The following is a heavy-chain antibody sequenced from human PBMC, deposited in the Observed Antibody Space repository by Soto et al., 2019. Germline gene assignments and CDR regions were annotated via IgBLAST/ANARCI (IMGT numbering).Heavy chain of an antibody. Sequence: GGSLRLSCAASGFTVSSNYMIWVRQAPGKGLEWVSVIYSGGSTYYADSVKGRFTISRDNSKNTLYLQMNSLRAEDTAVYYCARDRITFGGVYYYYMDVWGKGTTVTVSS. CDR1: GFTVSSNY. D-gene: IGHD3-16*01. V-gene: IGHV3-66*01. CDR2: IYSGGST. CDR3: ARDRITFGGVYYYYMDV. J-gene: IGHJ6*03.